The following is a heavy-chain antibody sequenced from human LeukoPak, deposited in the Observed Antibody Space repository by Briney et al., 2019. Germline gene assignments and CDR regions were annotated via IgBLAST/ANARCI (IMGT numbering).Heavy chain of an antibody. CDR3: AKLWIFGVNNY. D-gene: IGHD3-3*01. V-gene: IGHV3-23*01. CDR1: GFTFSSYA. J-gene: IGHJ4*02. Sequence: GGSLRLSCAASGFTFSSYAMSWVRQAPGKGLEWVSAISGSGGSTYYADSVKGRFTVSRDNSKNTLYLQMNSLRAEDTAVYYCAKLWIFGVNNYWGQGTLVTVSS. CDR2: ISGSGGST.